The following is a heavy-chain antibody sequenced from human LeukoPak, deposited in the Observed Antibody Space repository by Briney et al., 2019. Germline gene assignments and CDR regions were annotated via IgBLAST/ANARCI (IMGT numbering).Heavy chain of an antibody. J-gene: IGHJ6*02. D-gene: IGHD1-7*01. CDR1: GFTVSSNY. Sequence: GGSLRLSCAASGFTVSSNYMSWVRRAPGKGLEWVSVIYSGGSTYYADSVKGRFTISRDNSKNTLYLQMNSLRAEDTAVYYCAGTGPRDYYYYYGMDVWGQGTTVTVSS. CDR2: IYSGGST. V-gene: IGHV3-66*01. CDR3: AGTGPRDYYYYYGMDV.